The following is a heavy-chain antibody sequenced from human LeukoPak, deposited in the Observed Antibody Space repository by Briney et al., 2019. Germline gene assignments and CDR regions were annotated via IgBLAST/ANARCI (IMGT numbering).Heavy chain of an antibody. Sequence: PSETLSLTCTVPGDSISGFYWSWIRQPPGKGLEWIGYTYYSGSTNYNPSLKSRVTISVDTSKNQFSLKLSSVTAADTAVYYCARGLIDIDAFDIWGQGTMVTVSS. CDR3: ARGLIDIDAFDI. CDR1: GDSISGFY. V-gene: IGHV4-59*08. J-gene: IGHJ3*02. D-gene: IGHD3-9*01. CDR2: TYYSGST.